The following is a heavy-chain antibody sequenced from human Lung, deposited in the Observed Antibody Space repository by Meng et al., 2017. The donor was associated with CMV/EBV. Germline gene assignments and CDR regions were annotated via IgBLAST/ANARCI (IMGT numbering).Heavy chain of an antibody. J-gene: IGHJ4*02. CDR3: TRVKKDIAGQTTFDN. Sequence: GESLKISCAASGFFFSDHYIDWVRQAPGKGLEWVGRIRNRSKKYTTEYAASVKGRFTTSRDDSKNSAYLQMNSLKTEDTALYYCTRVKKDIAGQTTFDNWGQGXPVTVSS. CDR1: GFFFSDHY. CDR2: IRNRSKKYTT. V-gene: IGHV3-72*01. D-gene: IGHD1-14*01.